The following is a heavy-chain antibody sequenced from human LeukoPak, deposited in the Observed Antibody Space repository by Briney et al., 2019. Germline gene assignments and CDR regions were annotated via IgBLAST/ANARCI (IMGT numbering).Heavy chain of an antibody. J-gene: IGHJ6*04. CDR3: AKEAYCSATSCYEDG. CDR1: GFTFSIFT. Sequence: GGSLRLSCAASGFTFSIFTMNWVRQAPGKGLEWVSIINHNGGTTYYTDSVKGRFTISRDNSNNTVYLQMNSLRAEDTAIYYCAKEAYCSATSCYEDGWGKGTTVTVSS. V-gene: IGHV3-23*01. D-gene: IGHD2-2*01. CDR2: INHNGGTT.